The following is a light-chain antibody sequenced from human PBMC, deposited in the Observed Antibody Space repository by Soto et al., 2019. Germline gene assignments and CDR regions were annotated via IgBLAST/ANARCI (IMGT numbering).Light chain of an antibody. Sequence: DIQMTQSPSSLSASVGDRVTITCRASQSISNYLNWYQQKPGKAPKLLMFAASSLQSGVPPRFSGGGSGTDFTLTISSLQPEDVATYYCQQSYSTPRTFGQGTKVEIK. CDR1: QSISNY. J-gene: IGKJ1*01. CDR2: AAS. V-gene: IGKV1-39*01. CDR3: QQSYSTPRT.